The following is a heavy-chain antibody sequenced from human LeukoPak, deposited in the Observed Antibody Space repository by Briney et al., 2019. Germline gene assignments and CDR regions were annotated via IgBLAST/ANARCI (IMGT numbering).Heavy chain of an antibody. Sequence: SETLSLTCAVYGGSFSGYYWSGIRQPPGKGLEWLGEINHSGSTNYNLSRKSRVTISVDTSKNQFSLKLSAVTAADTAVYYCARVLYCSGGSCTPYYYYYMDVWGKGTTVTVSS. J-gene: IGHJ6*03. CDR1: GGSFSGYY. CDR2: INHSGST. CDR3: ARVLYCSGGSCTPYYYYYMDV. D-gene: IGHD2-15*01. V-gene: IGHV4-34*01.